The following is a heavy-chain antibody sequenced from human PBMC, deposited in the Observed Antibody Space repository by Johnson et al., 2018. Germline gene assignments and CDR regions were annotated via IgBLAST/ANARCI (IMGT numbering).Heavy chain of an antibody. V-gene: IGHV1-8*01. D-gene: IGHD3-9*01. CDR2: MNPNTGTT. Sequence: QVQLVESGAEVKKPGASVKVSCKASGYTFITYDINWVRQATGQGLEWMGWMNPNTGTTAYAQKFQGRVVMTRNTSIRTAYMELTNLRSEDTAVYYCARGVSYDISTATYYFYGMDVWGQGTTVTVSS. CDR1: GYTFITYD. CDR3: ARGVSYDISTATYYFYGMDV. J-gene: IGHJ6*02.